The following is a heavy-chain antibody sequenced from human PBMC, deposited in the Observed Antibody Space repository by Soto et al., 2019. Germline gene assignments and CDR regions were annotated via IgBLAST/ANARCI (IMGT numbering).Heavy chain of an antibody. Sequence: SGALSLTCTVSGGSISSGGYYWSWFRQPPGKGLEWIGYIYYSGSTYYNPSLKSRVTISVDTSKNQFSLKLSSVTAADTAVYYCARAQGSGFLVSWGQGTLVTV. CDR3: ARAQGSGFLVS. J-gene: IGHJ4*02. CDR1: GGSISSGGYY. V-gene: IGHV4-30-4*01. CDR2: IYYSGST. D-gene: IGHD3-10*01.